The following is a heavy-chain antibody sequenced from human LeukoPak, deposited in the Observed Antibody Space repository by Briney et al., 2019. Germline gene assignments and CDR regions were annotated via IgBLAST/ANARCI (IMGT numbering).Heavy chain of an antibody. J-gene: IGHJ4*02. D-gene: IGHD3-22*01. V-gene: IGHV4-31*03. CDR2: IYYSGSN. CDR3: ARASITMTTEPHFDC. Sequence: TLSLTCTVAGGSIISGDYYWSWIRQHPGEGLEWIGYIYYSGSNYYNPSLKRRLTISVDTSKNQFSLKLSSVTAADAAVYYCARASITMTTEPHFDCWGQGTLVTVSS. CDR1: GGSIISGDYY.